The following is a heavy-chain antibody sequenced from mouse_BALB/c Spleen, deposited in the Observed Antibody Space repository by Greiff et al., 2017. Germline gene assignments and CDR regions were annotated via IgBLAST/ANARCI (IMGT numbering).Heavy chain of an antibody. D-gene: IGHD2-1*01. CDR2: IDPENGNT. J-gene: IGHJ3*01. CDR1: GFNIKDYY. CDR3: ARNGNYGAY. Sequence: EVKLMESGAELVRPGALVKLSCKASGFNIKDYYMHWVKQRPEQGLEWIGWIDPENGNTIYDPKFQGKASITADTSSNTAYLQLSSLTSEDTAVYYCARNGNYGAYWGQGTLVTVSA. V-gene: IGHV14-1*02.